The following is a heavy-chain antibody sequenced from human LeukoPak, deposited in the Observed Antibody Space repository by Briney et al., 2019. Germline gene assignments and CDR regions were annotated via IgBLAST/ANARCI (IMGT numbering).Heavy chain of an antibody. Sequence: SETLSLTCTVSGGSISSGGYYWSWIRQPPGKGLEWIGYIYYSGSTNYNPSLKSRVTISVDTSKNQFSLKLSSVTAADTAVYYCARLLGSSWYEGRGAFDYWGQGTLVTVSS. D-gene: IGHD6-13*01. CDR3: ARLLGSSWYEGRGAFDY. CDR1: GGSISSGGYY. CDR2: IYYSGST. J-gene: IGHJ4*02. V-gene: IGHV4-61*08.